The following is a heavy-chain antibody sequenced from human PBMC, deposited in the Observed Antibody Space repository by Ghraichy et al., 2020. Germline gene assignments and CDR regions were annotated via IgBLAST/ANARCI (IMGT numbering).Heavy chain of an antibody. CDR3: AKDIGAVAGTFDY. J-gene: IGHJ4*02. V-gene: IGHV3-9*01. Sequence: SLRLSCAASGFTFDDYAMHWVRQAPGKGLEWVSGISWNSGRVSNADSVKGRFTISRDNAKNSLYLQMNILRPEDTALYYCAKDIGAVAGTFDYWGQGTVVTVSS. D-gene: IGHD6-19*01. CDR1: GFTFDDYA. CDR2: ISWNSGRV.